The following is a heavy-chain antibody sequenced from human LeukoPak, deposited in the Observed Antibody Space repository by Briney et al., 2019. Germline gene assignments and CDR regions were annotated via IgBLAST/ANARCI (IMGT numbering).Heavy chain of an antibody. CDR2: IYPGDSDT. J-gene: IGHJ4*02. CDR1: GYSFTSYW. CDR3: ARSHYDYVWGSYRTYYFDY. Sequence: GESQKISCKGSGYSFTSYWIGWVRQMPGKGLEWMGIIYPGDSDTRYSPSFQGQVTISADKSISTAYLQWSSLKASDTAMYYCARSHYDYVWGSYRTYYFDYWGQGTLVTVSS. V-gene: IGHV5-51*01. D-gene: IGHD3-16*02.